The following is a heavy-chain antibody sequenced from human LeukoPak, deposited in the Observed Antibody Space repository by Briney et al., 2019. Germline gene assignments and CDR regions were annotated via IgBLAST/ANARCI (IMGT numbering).Heavy chain of an antibody. J-gene: IGHJ6*03. Sequence: PGGSLRLSCAASGFTVSSNYMSWVRQAPGKGLEWVSVIYSGGSTYYADSVKGRFTISRDNSKNTLYLQMNSLRAEDTAVYYCARGNIENYYYYYMDVCGKGTTVTVSS. V-gene: IGHV3-66*02. CDR1: GFTVSSNY. CDR2: IYSGGST. CDR3: ARGNIENYYYYYMDV.